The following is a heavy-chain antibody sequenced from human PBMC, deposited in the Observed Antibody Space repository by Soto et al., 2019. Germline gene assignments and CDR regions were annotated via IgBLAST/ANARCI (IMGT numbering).Heavy chain of an antibody. CDR1: GFTFDTHG. V-gene: IGHV3-30*18. CDR3: AKEIQLWFNWFDP. Sequence: PGGSLRLSCAASGFTFDTHGMHWVRQAPGKGLEWLAVISYDGISKHYADSVKGRFTISRDNSNNTLYLEINSLRVEDTAVFYCAKEIQLWFNWFDPLGQGTLVTVSS. CDR2: ISYDGISK. J-gene: IGHJ5*02. D-gene: IGHD5-18*01.